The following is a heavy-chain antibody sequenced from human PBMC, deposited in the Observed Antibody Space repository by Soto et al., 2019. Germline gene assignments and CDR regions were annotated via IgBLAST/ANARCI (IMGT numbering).Heavy chain of an antibody. CDR1: GYTFTGYY. CDR2: INPNSGGT. J-gene: IGHJ3*02. V-gene: IGHV1-2*04. CDR3: AGEYSGSYYFAFDI. Sequence: GASVKVSCKASGYTFTGYYMHWVRQAPGQGLEWMGWINPNSGGTNYAQEFQGWVTMTRDTSISTAYMELSRLRSDATAVYYCAGEYSGSYYFAFDIWGQGTMVTVSS. D-gene: IGHD1-26*01.